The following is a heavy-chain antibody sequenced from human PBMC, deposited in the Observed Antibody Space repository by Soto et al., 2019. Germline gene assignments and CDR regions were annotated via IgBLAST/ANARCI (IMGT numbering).Heavy chain of an antibody. CDR3: ARDLNPSGYYYDSSLPDY. CDR1: GYTFTGYY. CDR2: INPNSGGT. D-gene: IGHD3-22*01. V-gene: IGHV1-2*02. J-gene: IGHJ4*02. Sequence: QVQLVQSGAEVKKPGASVKVSCKASGYTFTGYYMHWVRQAPGQGLEWMGWINPNSGGTNYAQKLQGRVTMTTDTSTSTAYMELRSLRSDDTAVYYCARDLNPSGYYYDSSLPDYWGQGTLVTVSS.